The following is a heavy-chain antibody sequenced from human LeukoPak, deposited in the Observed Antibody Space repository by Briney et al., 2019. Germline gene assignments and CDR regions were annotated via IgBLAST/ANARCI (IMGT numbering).Heavy chain of an antibody. CDR1: GGSFSDYY. Sequence: SSETLSLTCAVNGGSFSDYYWSWIRQPPGKGLEWIGEIDHGGSTNYNPSLKSRVTISAHTSKKQFSLKLTSVTAADTAVYYCARRGLYDYVWGSRSYYFDYWGQGTLVTVSS. CDR3: ARRGLYDYVWGSRSYYFDY. D-gene: IGHD3-16*01. V-gene: IGHV4-34*01. CDR2: IDHGGST. J-gene: IGHJ4*02.